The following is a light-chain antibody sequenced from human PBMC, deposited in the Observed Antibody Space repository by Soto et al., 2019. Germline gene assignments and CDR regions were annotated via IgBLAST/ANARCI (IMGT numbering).Light chain of an antibody. CDR3: SSYTSSSTPG. CDR2: EVS. CDR1: SSDVGGYNY. Sequence: QSALTQPASGSGSPGQSITISCTGTSSDVGGYNYVSWYQQHPGKAPKLMIYEVSNRPSGVSNRFSGSKSGNTASLTISGLQAEDEADYYCSSYTSSSTPGFGGGTKLTVL. V-gene: IGLV2-14*01. J-gene: IGLJ2*01.